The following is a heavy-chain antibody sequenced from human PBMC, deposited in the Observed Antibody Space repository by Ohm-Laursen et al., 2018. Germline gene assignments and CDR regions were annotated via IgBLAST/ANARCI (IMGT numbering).Heavy chain of an antibody. J-gene: IGHJ4*02. V-gene: IGHV3-74*01. CDR1: GATISGYW. D-gene: IGHD4-11*01. Sequence: SLRLSCAASGATISGYWVHWVRQTPGKGLVWVSRINGDGSRPFYADSVKGRFTISRDNGQNVLYLQMTRLRADDTAIYYCARGSSRDYREWGQGTLVTVSS. CDR3: ARGSSRDYRE. CDR2: INGDGSRP.